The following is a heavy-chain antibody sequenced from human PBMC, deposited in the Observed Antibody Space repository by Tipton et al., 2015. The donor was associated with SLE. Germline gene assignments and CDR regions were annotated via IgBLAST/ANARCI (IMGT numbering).Heavy chain of an antibody. CDR1: GGSLSDYY. V-gene: IGHV4-34*01. CDR2: INENGRA. J-gene: IGHJ2*01. Sequence: TLSLTCAVYGGSLSDYYWSWIRQPPGKGLEWIGEINENGRATYNPSLKSRVTISVGTSRNQLSLNLRSATAADTAVYYCAKADGVVGGQVPYWYFDLWGRGSLVSVSS. CDR3: AKADGVVGGQVPYWYFDL. D-gene: IGHD1-26*01.